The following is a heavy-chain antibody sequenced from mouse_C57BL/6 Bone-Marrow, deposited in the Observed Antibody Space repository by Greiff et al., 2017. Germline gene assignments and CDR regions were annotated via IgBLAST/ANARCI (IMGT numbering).Heavy chain of an antibody. CDR3: ARDYGSRFDY. CDR1: GYTFTSYG. CDR2: IHPRSGNT. J-gene: IGHJ2*01. Sequence: QVQLKQSGAELARPGASVKLSCKASGYTFTSYGISWVKQRTGQGLEWIGEIHPRSGNTYYNEKFKGKATLTADKSSSTAYMELRSLTSEDSAVYFCARDYGSRFDYWGQGTTLTVSS. V-gene: IGHV1-81*01. D-gene: IGHD1-1*01.